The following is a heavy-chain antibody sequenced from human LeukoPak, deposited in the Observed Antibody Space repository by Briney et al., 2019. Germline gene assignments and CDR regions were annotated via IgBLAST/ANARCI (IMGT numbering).Heavy chain of an antibody. J-gene: IGHJ4*02. CDR2: ISAYNGNT. CDR1: GYTFTSYG. CDR3: ARETILTGSDY. Sequence: ASVTVSFSASGYTFTSYGISWVRQAPGQGLEWMGWISAYNGNTNYAQKLQGRVTMTTDTSTSTAYMELRSLRSDDTAVYYCARETILTGSDYWGQGTLVTVSS. V-gene: IGHV1-18*04. D-gene: IGHD3-9*01.